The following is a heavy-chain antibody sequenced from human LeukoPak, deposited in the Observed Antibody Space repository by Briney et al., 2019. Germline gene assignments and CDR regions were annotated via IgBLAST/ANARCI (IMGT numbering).Heavy chain of an antibody. CDR1: GGSISSSSYY. V-gene: IGHV4-39*01. CDR3: ASITLRVLDY. Sequence: PSETLSLTCTVSGGSISSSSYYWGWIRQPPGKGLEWIGSIYYSGSTYYNPSLKSRFTISVDTSKNQLSLKLSSVTAADTAVYYCASITLRVLDYWGQGTLVTVSS. J-gene: IGHJ4*02. D-gene: IGHD3-3*01. CDR2: IYYSGST.